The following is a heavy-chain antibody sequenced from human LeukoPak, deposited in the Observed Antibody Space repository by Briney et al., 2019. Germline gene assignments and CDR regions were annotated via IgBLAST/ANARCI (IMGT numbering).Heavy chain of an antibody. CDR1: GFTFSGYA. D-gene: IGHD4-17*01. V-gene: IGHV3-23*01. CDR2: ISNGGRHT. Sequence: PGGSLTLSCAASGFTFSGYAMSWVRQVVGKGLEWVSSISNGGRHTYVADSVEGRFTISRDNSKNTLFLVMNSLRTDDTAVYYCAMGTTVTSYFRSWGQGTLVIVSS. CDR3: AMGTTVTSYFRS. J-gene: IGHJ4*02.